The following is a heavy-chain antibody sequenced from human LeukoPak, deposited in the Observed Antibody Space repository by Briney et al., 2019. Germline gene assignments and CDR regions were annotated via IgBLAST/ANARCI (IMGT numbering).Heavy chain of an antibody. V-gene: IGHV3-33*01. CDR3: ARDESGLQDY. Sequence: GRSLRLCCAASGFTFSSYGMHWVRQAPGKGLEWVAVIWYDGSNKYYADSVKGRFTISRDNSKNTLYLQMNSLRAEDTAVYYCARDESGLQDYWGQGTLVTVSS. CDR2: IWYDGSNK. J-gene: IGHJ4*02. D-gene: IGHD3-22*01. CDR1: GFTFSSYG.